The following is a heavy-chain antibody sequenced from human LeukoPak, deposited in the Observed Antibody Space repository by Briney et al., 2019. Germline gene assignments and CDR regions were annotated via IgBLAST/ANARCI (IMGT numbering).Heavy chain of an antibody. CDR2: IYYSGRT. V-gene: IGHV4-39*01. CDR1: GGSISSSSYY. Sequence: SETLSLTCTVSGGSISSSSYYWDWLRQPPGTGLEWIGSIYYSGRTYYNPSLKSRVTISVDTSKNHLSLKLSSVTAADTAVYYCARHLYYYDSSGNWGFSDCWGQGTLVTVSS. J-gene: IGHJ4*02. D-gene: IGHD3-22*01. CDR3: ARHLYYYDSSGNWGFSDC.